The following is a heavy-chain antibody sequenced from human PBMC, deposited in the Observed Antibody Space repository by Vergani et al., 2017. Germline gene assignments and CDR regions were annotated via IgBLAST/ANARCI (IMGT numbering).Heavy chain of an antibody. D-gene: IGHD3-16*02. J-gene: IGHJ4*02. Sequence: QVQLVQSGAEVKKPGASVKVSCKVSGYTLTELSMHWVRQAPGKGLEWMGWISAYNGNTNYAQKLQGRVTMTTDTSTSTAYMELRSLRSDDTAVYYCARDRGLDYVWGSYRPVDYWGQGTLVTVSS. CDR2: ISAYNGNT. CDR3: ARDRGLDYVWGSYRPVDY. V-gene: IGHV1-18*01. CDR1: GYTLTELS.